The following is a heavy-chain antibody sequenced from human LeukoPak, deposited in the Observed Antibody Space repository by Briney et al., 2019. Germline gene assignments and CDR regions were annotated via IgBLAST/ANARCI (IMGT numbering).Heavy chain of an antibody. J-gene: IGHJ5*02. V-gene: IGHV1-18*01. Sequence: VASVKVSCKASGHTFTSHGISWVRQAPGQGLEWMGWISAYNGNTNYAQKLQGRVTMTTDTSTSTAYMELRSLRSDDTAVYYCARELVRATTKNWFDPWGQGTLVTVSS. D-gene: IGHD1-26*01. CDR3: ARELVRATTKNWFDP. CDR1: GHTFTSHG. CDR2: ISAYNGNT.